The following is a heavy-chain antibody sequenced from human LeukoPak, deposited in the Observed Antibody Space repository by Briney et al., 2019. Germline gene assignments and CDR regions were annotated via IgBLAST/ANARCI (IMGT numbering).Heavy chain of an antibody. CDR2: INHSGST. Sequence: PSETLSLTCAVYGGSFSGYYWSWIRQPPGKGLEWIGEINHSGSTNYNPSLKSRVTISVDTSKNQFSLKLSSVTAADTAVYYCARGYRVPIVYCGGDRYSPYDYWGQGTLVTVSS. V-gene: IGHV4-34*01. D-gene: IGHD2-21*02. J-gene: IGHJ4*02. CDR3: ARGYRVPIVYCGGDRYSPYDY. CDR1: GGSFSGYY.